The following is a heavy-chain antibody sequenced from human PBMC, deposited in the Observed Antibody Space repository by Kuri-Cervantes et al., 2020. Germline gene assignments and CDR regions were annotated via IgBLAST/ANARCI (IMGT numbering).Heavy chain of an antibody. Sequence: GSLRLSCTVSGGSISSYYWSWIRQPPGKGLEWIGYIYYSGSTNYNPSLKSRVTISVDTSKNQFSLKLSSVTAADTAVYYCARYYYGMDVWGQGTTVTVSS. CDR3: ARYYYGMDV. CDR1: GGSISSYY. CDR2: IYYSGST. V-gene: IGHV4-59*08. J-gene: IGHJ6*02.